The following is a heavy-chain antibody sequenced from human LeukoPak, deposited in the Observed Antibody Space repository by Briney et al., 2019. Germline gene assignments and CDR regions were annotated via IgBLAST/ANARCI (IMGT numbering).Heavy chain of an antibody. CDR2: ISYDGSNT. CDR1: GFTFSSYA. V-gene: IGHV3-30-3*01. Sequence: GGSLRLSCAASGFTFSSYAMSWVRQAPGKGPDWVAVISYDGSNTQYTDSVKGRFTISRDNSENTLYLQINSLRAEDTAVYYCARSAGDPHAFDIWGQGTMVIVSS. CDR3: ARSAGDPHAFDI. D-gene: IGHD4-17*01. J-gene: IGHJ3*02.